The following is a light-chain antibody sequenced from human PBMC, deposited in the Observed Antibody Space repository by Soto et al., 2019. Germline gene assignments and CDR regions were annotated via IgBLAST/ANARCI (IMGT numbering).Light chain of an antibody. CDR3: QSYDSSLSGYV. Sequence: QSVLTQPPSVSGAPGQRVTLSCTGSSSNIGAVYDVHWYQQYPGTAPKLLIYGNSNRPSGVPDRFSGSKSGTSASLAISGLQAEDEADYYCQSYDSSLSGYVFGTGTKVTVL. V-gene: IGLV1-40*01. CDR1: SSNIGAVYD. J-gene: IGLJ1*01. CDR2: GNS.